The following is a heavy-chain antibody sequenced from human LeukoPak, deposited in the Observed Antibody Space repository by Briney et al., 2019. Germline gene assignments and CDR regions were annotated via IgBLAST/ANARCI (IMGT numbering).Heavy chain of an antibody. CDR2: INSDGSEG. Sequence: GGSLKLSCAVSGFSFSGFWMSWSRQAPGKGLEWVASINSDGSEGYYADVVKGRFTISRDNAKNSLYLQINSLRAEDTAVYYCARSSYSSSSSVWGQGTMVTVSS. CDR1: GFSFSGFW. CDR3: ARSSYSSSSSV. D-gene: IGHD6-6*01. J-gene: IGHJ3*01. V-gene: IGHV3-7*03.